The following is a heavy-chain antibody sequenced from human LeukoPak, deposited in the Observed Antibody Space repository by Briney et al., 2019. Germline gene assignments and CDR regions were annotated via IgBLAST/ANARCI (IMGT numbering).Heavy chain of an antibody. CDR3: AKDIAAAGTGWYFDL. CDR1: GFTLSSYA. J-gene: IGHJ2*01. D-gene: IGHD6-13*01. CDR2: ISYDGNNK. V-gene: IGHV3-30-3*01. Sequence: GRSLRLSCAASGFTLSSYAMHWVRQAPGKGLEWVAVISYDGNNKYYADSVKGRFTISRDNSKNTQYLQMNSLRAEDTALYYCAKDIAAAGTGWYFDLWGRGILVTVSS.